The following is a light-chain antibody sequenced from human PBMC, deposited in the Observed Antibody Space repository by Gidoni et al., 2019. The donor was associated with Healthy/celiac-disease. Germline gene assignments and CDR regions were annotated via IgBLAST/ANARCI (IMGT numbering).Light chain of an antibody. CDR1: QSVSSQ. V-gene: IGKV3-15*01. CDR3: QQYNNWPPLT. J-gene: IGKJ4*01. CDR2: GAS. Sequence: IVMTQSPATLSVSPGERATLSCRASQSVSSQYAWYQQKPGQAPRLLIYGASTRATGIPARFSGSGSVTEFTLTISSQQSEDFAVYYCQQYNNWPPLTFGGGTKVEIK.